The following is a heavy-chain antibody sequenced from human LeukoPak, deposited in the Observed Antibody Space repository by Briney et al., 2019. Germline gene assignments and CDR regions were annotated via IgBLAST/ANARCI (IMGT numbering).Heavy chain of an antibody. CDR3: ARESYFGSIDY. V-gene: IGHV3-7*03. Sequence: GGSLRLSCAASEFTFSSYSMNWVRQAPGKGLEWVANIKQDGSEKYYVDSVKGRFTISRDNAKNSLYLQMNSLRAEDTAVYYCARESYFGSIDYWGQGTLVTVSS. J-gene: IGHJ4*02. CDR1: EFTFSSYS. D-gene: IGHD1-26*01. CDR2: IKQDGSEK.